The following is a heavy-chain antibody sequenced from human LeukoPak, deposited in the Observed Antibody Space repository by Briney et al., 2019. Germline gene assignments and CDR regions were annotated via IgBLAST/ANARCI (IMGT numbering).Heavy chain of an antibody. Sequence: ASVTVSCKASGYTFTGYYMHWVRQAPGQGLEWMGRINPNSGGTNYAQKFQGRVTMTRDTSISTAYMELSRLRSDDTAVYYCAREGGSGWYDFDYWGQGTLVTVSS. D-gene: IGHD6-19*01. CDR3: AREGGSGWYDFDY. CDR1: GYTFTGYY. J-gene: IGHJ4*02. V-gene: IGHV1-2*06. CDR2: INPNSGGT.